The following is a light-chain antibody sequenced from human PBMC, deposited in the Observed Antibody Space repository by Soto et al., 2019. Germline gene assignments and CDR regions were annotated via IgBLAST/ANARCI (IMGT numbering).Light chain of an antibody. V-gene: IGLV3-1*01. CDR1: KLGDKY. CDR2: QDS. Sequence: SYELTQPPSVSVSPGQTASIPCSGDKLGDKYACCYQQKPGQSPVLVIYQDSKRPSGIPERFSGSNSGNTATLTIRGTQAMDEADYYCQAWDSSTAVFGGGTKLTVL. CDR3: QAWDSSTAV. J-gene: IGLJ2*01.